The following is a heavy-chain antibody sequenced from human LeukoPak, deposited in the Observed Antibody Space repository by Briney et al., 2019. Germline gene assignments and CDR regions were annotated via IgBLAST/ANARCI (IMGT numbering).Heavy chain of an antibody. D-gene: IGHD3-9*01. CDR1: GDSINNYH. Sequence: SETLSLTCTVSGDSINNYHSSWIRQPAGKGLEWIGHIFVSGSTHYNPSLKSRVTMSVDSSKNQLSLKLNSVTAADTAVYYCARCLTRTYYYYFMDVWGKGTTVTVSS. J-gene: IGHJ6*03. CDR2: IFVSGST. CDR3: ARCLTRTYYYYFMDV. V-gene: IGHV4-4*07.